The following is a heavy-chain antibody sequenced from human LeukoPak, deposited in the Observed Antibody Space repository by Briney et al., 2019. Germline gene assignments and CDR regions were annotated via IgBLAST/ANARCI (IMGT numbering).Heavy chain of an antibody. CDR2: ISSSGTYI. Sequence: PGGSLRLSCAASGFTVSSNYMSWVRQAPGKGLEWVSSISSSGTYIYYADSVKGRFTISRDNAKNSLYLQMNSLRAEDTAVYYCAREGRRRYFDYWGQGTLVTVSS. CDR3: AREGRRRYFDY. J-gene: IGHJ4*02. V-gene: IGHV3-21*01. CDR1: GFTVSSNY.